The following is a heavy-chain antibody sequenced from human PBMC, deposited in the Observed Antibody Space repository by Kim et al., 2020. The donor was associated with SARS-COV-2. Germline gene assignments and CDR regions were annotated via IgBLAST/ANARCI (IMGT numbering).Heavy chain of an antibody. J-gene: IGHJ4*02. CDR1: GYSFTNYH. V-gene: IGHV1-3*04. CDR3: VRRRYYDSTGRKSFDY. D-gene: IGHD3-16*01. CDR2: INTATSNT. Sequence: ASVKVSCKASGYSFTNYHIHWVRQAPGQRLEWMGWINTATSNTKYSQKFQGRVTLTRDTSANTAYMELSSLRSEDTATYYCVRRRYYDSTGRKSFDYWGLGTLVTVSS.